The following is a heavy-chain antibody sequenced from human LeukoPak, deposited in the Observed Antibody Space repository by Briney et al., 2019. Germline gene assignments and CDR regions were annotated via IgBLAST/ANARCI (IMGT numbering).Heavy chain of an antibody. Sequence: VASVKVSCKASGYTFTGYYMHWVRQAPGQGLEWMGWINPNHGDTNYAQKFQDRVSMTRDTSISTAYMHLRRLRSADTAVYYCARVGTLTTTFDYWGPGTLVTVSS. D-gene: IGHD4-17*01. CDR1: GYTFTGYY. CDR3: ARVGTLTTTFDY. J-gene: IGHJ4*02. V-gene: IGHV1-2*02. CDR2: INPNHGDT.